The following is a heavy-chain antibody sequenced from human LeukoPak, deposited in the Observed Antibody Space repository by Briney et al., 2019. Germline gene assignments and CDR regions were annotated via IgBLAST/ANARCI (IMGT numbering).Heavy chain of an antibody. Sequence: ASVKVSCKASGYTFTGYYMHWVRQAPGQGLEWMGWINPNSGGTNYAQKFQGRVTMTRDTSISTAYMELSRLRSDDTAVYYCARDMGDDSSGYHDYWGQGTLVTVSS. CDR1: GYTFTGYY. CDR3: ARDMGDDSSGYHDY. V-gene: IGHV1-2*02. J-gene: IGHJ4*02. CDR2: INPNSGGT. D-gene: IGHD3-22*01.